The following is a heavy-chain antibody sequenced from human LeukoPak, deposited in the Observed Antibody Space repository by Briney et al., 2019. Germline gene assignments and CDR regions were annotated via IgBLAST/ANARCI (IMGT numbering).Heavy chain of an antibody. CDR1: GFTFSSYA. D-gene: IGHD2-2*01. J-gene: IGHJ2*01. V-gene: IGHV3-23*01. CDR2: ISGSGGST. CDR3: AKDSILGYCSSTSCPNWYFDL. Sequence: TGGSLRLSCAASGFTFSSYAMSWVRQAPGKGLEWVSAISGSGGSTYYADSVKGRFTISRDNSKNTLYLQMNSLRAEDTAVYYCAKDSILGYCSSTSCPNWYFDLWGRGTLVTVS.